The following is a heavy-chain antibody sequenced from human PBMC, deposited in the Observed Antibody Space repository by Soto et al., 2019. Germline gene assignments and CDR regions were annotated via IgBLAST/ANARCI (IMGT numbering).Heavy chain of an antibody. J-gene: IGHJ4*02. CDR1: GGTFSNYA. V-gene: IGHV1-69*12. D-gene: IGHD4-17*01. CDR2: IILPFGTP. CDR3: ARGPAYAGYFDY. Sequence: QVRLVQSGAEVKKPGSSVKVSCKASGGTFSNYAISWVRQAPGQGLEWMGGIILPFGTPNYAQKFQGRVTITADESMTTAYMELSGLRSEDTAGYYCARGPAYAGYFDYWGRGTLVTVSS.